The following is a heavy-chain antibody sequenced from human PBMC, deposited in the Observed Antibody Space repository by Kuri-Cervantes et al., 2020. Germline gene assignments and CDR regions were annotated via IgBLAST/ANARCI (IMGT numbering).Heavy chain of an antibody. J-gene: IGHJ6*02. Sequence: SETLSLTCAASGFTFDDYAMHWVRQHPGKGLEWIGYIYYSGSTYYNPSLKSRVTISVDTSKNQFSLKLSSVTAADTAVYYCARADYYDSSGYYFYYGMDVWGQGTTVTVSS. V-gene: IGHV4-31*02. CDR1: GFTFDDYA. D-gene: IGHD3-22*01. CDR2: IYYSGST. CDR3: ARADYYDSSGYYFYYGMDV.